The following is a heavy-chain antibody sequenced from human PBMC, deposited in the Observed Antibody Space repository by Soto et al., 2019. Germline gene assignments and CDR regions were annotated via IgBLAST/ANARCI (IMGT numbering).Heavy chain of an antibody. V-gene: IGHV3-23*01. CDR2: ISGSGGST. J-gene: IGHJ4*02. Sequence: LRLSGAASGXTFSSYAMSWVRQAPGKGLEWVSAISGSGGSTYYADSVKGRFTISRDNSKNTLYLQMNSLRAEDTAVYYCAKASPAYSSGWSNWGQGTLVTVSS. CDR3: AKASPAYSSGWSN. CDR1: GXTFSSYA. D-gene: IGHD6-19*01.